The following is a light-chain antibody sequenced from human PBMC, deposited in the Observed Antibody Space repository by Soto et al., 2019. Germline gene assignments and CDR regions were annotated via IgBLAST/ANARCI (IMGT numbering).Light chain of an antibody. V-gene: IGKV1-39*01. Sequence: DIQMTQSLSSLSASVGDRVTITCRASQSISNSLSWYQQKPGKAPKFLIYVASTLQSGVPSRFSGSGSGTDFTLTISSLQPEYVATYFCQQTFSPPYPFGQGTKLEIK. CDR3: QQTFSPPYP. CDR1: QSISNS. CDR2: VAS. J-gene: IGKJ2*01.